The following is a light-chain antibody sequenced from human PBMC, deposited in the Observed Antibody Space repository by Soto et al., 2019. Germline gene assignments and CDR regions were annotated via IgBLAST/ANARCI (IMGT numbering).Light chain of an antibody. Sequence: QSVLTQPASVSGSPGQSITISCTGTSSDVGGYNYVSWYQQHPGKSPKLMLYEVSNRPTGVSNRCSGSKSGNTASLTISGLQAEDEADYYCTSYTSRSPQWVFGTGTKLTVL. CDR1: SSDVGGYNY. J-gene: IGLJ1*01. CDR2: EVS. V-gene: IGLV2-14*01. CDR3: TSYTSRSPQWV.